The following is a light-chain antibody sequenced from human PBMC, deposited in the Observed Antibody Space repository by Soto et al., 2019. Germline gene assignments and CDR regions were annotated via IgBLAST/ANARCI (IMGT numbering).Light chain of an antibody. V-gene: IGLV2-14*01. CDR3: SSYTTSSTLV. Sequence: QSVLTQPASVSGSPGQSITISCTGTSSDVGNYDYVSWYQQHPGKAPKLMIYDVSNRPSGVSNRFSGSKSGNTASLTISGLQAEDEADYYCSSYTTSSTLVFGGGTKRTVL. CDR1: SSDVGNYDY. CDR2: DVS. J-gene: IGLJ2*01.